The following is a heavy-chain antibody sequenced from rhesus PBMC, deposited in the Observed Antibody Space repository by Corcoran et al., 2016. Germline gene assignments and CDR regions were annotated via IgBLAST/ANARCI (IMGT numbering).Heavy chain of an antibody. D-gene: IGHD2-2*01. Sequence: QVQLQESGPGLVTPSETLSLTCTVSGASISSYWWSWISPPPGKGLEWIGEINGNSGIPSHTPSPQAHAPISIELHSNLCSRKLSSVTAADPAVYVGAILVRTPFMPRQYPNSLDVWGRGVLVTVSS. CDR2: INGNSGIP. V-gene: IGHV4-80*01. J-gene: IGHJ5-2*02. CDR3: AILVRTPFMPRQYPNSLDV. CDR1: GASISSYW.